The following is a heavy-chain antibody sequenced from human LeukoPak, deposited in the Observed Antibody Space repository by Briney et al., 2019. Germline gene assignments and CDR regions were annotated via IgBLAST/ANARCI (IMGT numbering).Heavy chain of an antibody. Sequence: GTSVKVSCKASGFTFTSSAMQWVRQARGQRLEWIGWIVVGSGNTNYAQKFQERVTITRDMSTSTAYMELSSLRSKDTAVYYCAAVPYYYDSSGYYPWGQGTLVTVSS. J-gene: IGHJ5*02. V-gene: IGHV1-58*02. CDR3: AAVPYYYDSSGYYP. D-gene: IGHD3-22*01. CDR1: GFTFTSSA. CDR2: IVVGSGNT.